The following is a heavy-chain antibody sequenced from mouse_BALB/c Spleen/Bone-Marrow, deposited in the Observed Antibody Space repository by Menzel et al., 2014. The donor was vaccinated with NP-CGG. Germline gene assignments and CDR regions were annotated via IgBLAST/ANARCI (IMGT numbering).Heavy chain of an antibody. CDR3: SKDGGYDYSYYFDY. CDR2: ISSGGHDT. J-gene: IGHJ2*01. CDR1: GFTFSAYS. V-gene: IGHV5-6-4*01. Sequence: EVQVVESGGGLVKPGGSLKLSCAASGFTFSAYSMSWVRQTPEKRLEWAATISSGGHDTYYPDSVKGRFTISRDNAKNPLYLQMNSLKSVDSAVYYCSKDGGYDYSYYFDYWGQGTTLTVSS. D-gene: IGHD2-4*01.